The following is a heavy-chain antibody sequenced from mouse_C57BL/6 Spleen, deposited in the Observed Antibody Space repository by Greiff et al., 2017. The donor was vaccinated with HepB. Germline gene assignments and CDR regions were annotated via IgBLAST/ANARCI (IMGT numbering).Heavy chain of an antibody. Sequence: DVKLVESGGGLVKPGGSLKLSCAASGFTFSDYGMHWVRQAPEKGLEWVAYISSGSSTIYYADTVKGRFTISRDNAKNTLFLQMTSLRSEDTAMYYCARGNPYYFDYWGQGTTLTVSS. CDR2: ISSGSSTI. CDR3: ARGNPYYFDY. V-gene: IGHV5-17*01. CDR1: GFTFSDYG. D-gene: IGHD2-1*01. J-gene: IGHJ2*01.